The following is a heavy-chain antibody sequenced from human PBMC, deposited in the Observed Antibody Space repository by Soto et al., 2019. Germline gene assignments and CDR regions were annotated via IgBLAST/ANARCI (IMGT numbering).Heavy chain of an antibody. CDR1: GFTFPSYA. D-gene: IGHD6-6*01. CDR3: AKGINGSSFLFQY. Sequence: PGGSLRLSCAASGFTFPSYAMIWVRQAPGKGLEWVSSITYSGSSTYYADSVKGRFTISRDNSKNTLYLQMNSLRADDTAVYYCAKGINGSSFLFQYWVQGTRVTVSS. V-gene: IGHV3-23*01. J-gene: IGHJ4*02. CDR2: ITYSGSST.